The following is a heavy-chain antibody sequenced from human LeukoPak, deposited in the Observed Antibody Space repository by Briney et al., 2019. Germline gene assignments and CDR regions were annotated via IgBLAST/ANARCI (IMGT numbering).Heavy chain of an antibody. CDR2: FDPEDGET. Sequence: ASVKVSCKVSGYTLTELYMHGVRQAPGKGLEWMGGFDPEDGETIYAQKFQGRVTMIEDTSTDTAYMELSSLRSEDTAVYYCATSDLASFMVRGAEDTPAFDYWGQGTLVTVSS. CDR3: ATSDLASFMVRGAEDTPAFDY. CDR1: GYTLTELY. J-gene: IGHJ4*02. D-gene: IGHD3-10*01. V-gene: IGHV1-24*01.